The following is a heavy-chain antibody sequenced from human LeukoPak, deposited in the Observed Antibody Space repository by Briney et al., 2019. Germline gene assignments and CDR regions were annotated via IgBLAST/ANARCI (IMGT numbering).Heavy chain of an antibody. J-gene: IGHJ4*02. CDR3: ARAPVYSRGWYQGGMS. Sequence: GASVKVSCKASGYTFTGYYMHWVRQAPGQGLEWMGWINPNSGGTNYAQKSQGRVTMTRDTSISTAYMELSRLRSDDTAVYYCARAPVYSRGWYQGGMSWGQGTLVTVSA. V-gene: IGHV1-2*02. CDR2: INPNSGGT. CDR1: GYTFTGYY. D-gene: IGHD6-19*01.